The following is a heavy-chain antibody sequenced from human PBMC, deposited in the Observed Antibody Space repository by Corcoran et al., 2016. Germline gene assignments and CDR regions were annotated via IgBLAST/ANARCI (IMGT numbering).Heavy chain of an antibody. CDR1: GFTFSSYG. CDR2: IWYDGSNK. Sequence: QVQLVESGGGVVQPGRSLRLSCAASGFTFSSYGMHWVRQAPGKGLEWVAVIWYDGSNKYYADSVKGRFTISRDNSKNTLYLQMNSLRAEDTAVYYCARGRAHYYGSGSDYKGDAFDIWGQGTMVTVSS. V-gene: IGHV3-33*01. D-gene: IGHD3-10*01. J-gene: IGHJ3*02. CDR3: ARGRAHYYGSGSDYKGDAFDI.